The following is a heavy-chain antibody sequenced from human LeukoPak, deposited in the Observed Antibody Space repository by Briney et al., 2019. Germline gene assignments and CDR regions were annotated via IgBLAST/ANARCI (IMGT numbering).Heavy chain of an antibody. CDR2: INHSGST. D-gene: IGHD2-15*01. CDR1: SGSSSVYY. Sequence: PSETLSLTCAVFSGSSSVYYWSWIRQPPGNGMEWIGEINHSGSTNYNPSQKSRVNISADSSKNQFFLKLSSVTAADTAVYYCARGRTSRYCSGGSCYSSLRWFDPWGQGTLVTVSS. CDR3: ARGRTSRYCSGGSCYSSLRWFDP. V-gene: IGHV4-34*01. J-gene: IGHJ5*02.